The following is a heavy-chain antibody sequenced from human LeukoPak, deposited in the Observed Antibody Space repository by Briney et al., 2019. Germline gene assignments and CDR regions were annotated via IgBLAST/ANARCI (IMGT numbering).Heavy chain of an antibody. CDR2: IYYSGST. J-gene: IGHJ5*02. V-gene: IGHV4-59*08. CDR3: ARMGSSSWRLTYETYNWFDP. CDR1: GGSISSYY. Sequence: PSETLSLTCTGSGGSISSYYWSWIRQRPGKGLEWIGYIYYSGSTNYNPSLKSRVTISVNTSKNQFSLQLSSVTAADTAVYYCARMGSSSWRLTYETYNWFDPWGQGTLVTVSS. D-gene: IGHD6-13*01.